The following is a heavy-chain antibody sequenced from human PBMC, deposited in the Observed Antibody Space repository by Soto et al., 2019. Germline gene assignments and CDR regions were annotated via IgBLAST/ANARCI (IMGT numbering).Heavy chain of an antibody. CDR2: IIPILGIA. CDR3: AREFGIASDY. CDR1: GGTFSSYT. J-gene: IGHJ4*02. V-gene: IGHV1-69*08. D-gene: IGHD6-13*01. Sequence: QVQLVQSGAEVKKPGSSVKVSCKASGGTFSSYTISWVRQAPGQGLEWMGRIIPILGIANYAQKFQGRVTITADKSTSTDYMELSSLRSEDTAVYYCAREFGIASDYWGQGTLVTVSS.